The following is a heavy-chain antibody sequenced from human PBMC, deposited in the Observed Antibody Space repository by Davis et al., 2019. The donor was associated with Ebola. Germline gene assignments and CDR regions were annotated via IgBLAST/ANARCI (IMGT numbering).Heavy chain of an antibody. J-gene: IGHJ4*02. V-gene: IGHV3-33*03. D-gene: IGHD3-16*01. Sequence: GGSLRLSCAASGFTFSSYGMHWVRQAPGKGLEWVAVIWYDGSNKYYADSVKGRFTISRDNAKNSLHLQMNSLRAEDTAVYFCVKYFNYAFEQWGRGTLVTVSS. CDR1: GFTFSSYG. CDR2: IWYDGSNK. CDR3: VKYFNYAFEQ.